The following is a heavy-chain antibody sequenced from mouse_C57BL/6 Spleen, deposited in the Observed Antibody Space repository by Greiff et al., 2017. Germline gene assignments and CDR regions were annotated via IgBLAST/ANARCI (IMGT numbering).Heavy chain of an antibody. CDR1: GYTFTSYW. Sequence: VKLMESGAELVKPGASVKLSCKASGYTFTSYWMQWVKQRPGQGLEWIGEIDPSDSYTNYNQKFKGKATLTVDTSSSTAYMQLSSLTSEDSAVYYCARGITRDYWGQGTTLTVSS. CDR2: IDPSDSYT. V-gene: IGHV1-50*01. CDR3: ARGITRDY. D-gene: IGHD1-1*01. J-gene: IGHJ2*01.